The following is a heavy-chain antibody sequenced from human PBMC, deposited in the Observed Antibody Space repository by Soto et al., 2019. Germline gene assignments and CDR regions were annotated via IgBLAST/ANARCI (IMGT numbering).Heavy chain of an antibody. CDR2: IIPNFGTA. CDR1: GGTFSSYA. V-gene: IGHV1-69*13. CDR3: ARDSPHCSGGSCYVIHTNYNWFDP. D-gene: IGHD2-15*01. J-gene: IGHJ5*02. Sequence: SVKVSCKASGGTFSSYAISWVRQAPGQGLERMGGIIPNFGTANYAQKFQGRVTITADESTSTAYMELSSLRSEDTAVYYCARDSPHCSGGSCYVIHTNYNWFDPWGQGTLVTVSS.